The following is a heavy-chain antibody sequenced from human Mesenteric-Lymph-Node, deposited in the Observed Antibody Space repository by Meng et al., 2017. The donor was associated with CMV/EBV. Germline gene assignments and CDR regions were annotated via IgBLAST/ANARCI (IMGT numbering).Heavy chain of an antibody. D-gene: IGHD2-15*01. CDR3: ARERGCSGGSCYRFFDY. J-gene: IGHJ4*02. V-gene: IGHV1-69*05. Sequence: TFSIYAVSWVRQAPGQGIEWMGSIIPMFATANNAQKFQGRVTFTTDESRSTVYMDLSSLRSEDTAMYYCARERGCSGGSCYRFFDYWGQGTLVTVSS. CDR2: IIPMFATA. CDR1: TFSIYA.